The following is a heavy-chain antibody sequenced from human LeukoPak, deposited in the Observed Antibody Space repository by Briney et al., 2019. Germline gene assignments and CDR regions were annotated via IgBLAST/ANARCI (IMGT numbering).Heavy chain of an antibody. Sequence: SETLSLTCTVSGGSISSSSYYWSWIRQPPGKGLEWIGYIYYSGSTNYNPSLKSRVTISVDTSKNQFSLKLSSVTAADTAVYYCARVGYSSGWYRGGHYYMDVWGKGTTVTVSS. J-gene: IGHJ6*03. CDR1: GGSISSSSYY. D-gene: IGHD6-19*01. CDR2: IYYSGST. V-gene: IGHV4-61*01. CDR3: ARVGYSSGWYRGGHYYMDV.